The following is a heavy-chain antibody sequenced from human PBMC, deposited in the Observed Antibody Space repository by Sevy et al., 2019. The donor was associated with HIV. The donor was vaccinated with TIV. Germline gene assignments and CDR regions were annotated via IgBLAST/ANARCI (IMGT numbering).Heavy chain of an antibody. CDR3: ASHDWGRQDY. CDR2: IYYRGDT. CDR1: DYSISSGYW. D-gene: IGHD7-27*01. J-gene: IGHJ4*02. Sequence: SETLSLSCIVSDYSISSGYWWDWFRRPPGKGLEWVGAIYYRGDTQYTPSLKRRVTISADTSTNQFSLRLTSMTAADTAIYYCASHDWGRQDYWGQGTLVTLSS. V-gene: IGHV4-38-2*02.